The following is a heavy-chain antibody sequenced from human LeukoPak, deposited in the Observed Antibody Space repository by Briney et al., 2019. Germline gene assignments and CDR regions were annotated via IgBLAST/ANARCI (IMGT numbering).Heavy chain of an antibody. J-gene: IGHJ2*01. CDR3: ARAGYGYLYFDL. CDR2: IGTAGDT. D-gene: IGHD5-18*01. CDR1: GFTFSSYD. V-gene: IGHV3-13*01. Sequence: GGSLRLSCAASGFTFSSYDMHWVRQATGKGLEWVSAIGTAGDTYYPGSVQGRFTISRENGKNSLYLQMNSLRAGDTAVYYCARAGYGYLYFDLWGRGTLVTVSS.